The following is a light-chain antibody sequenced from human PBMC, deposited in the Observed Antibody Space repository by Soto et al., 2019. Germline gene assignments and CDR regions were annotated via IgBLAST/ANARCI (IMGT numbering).Light chain of an antibody. CDR3: SSYTSSSIYV. CDR2: DVS. J-gene: IGLJ1*01. Sequence: QSALTQPASVSGSPGQSITISCTGTSSDVGGYNYVSWYQQHPGKDPKLMIYDVSNRPSGVSNRFTGSKSGNTASLTISGLQAEDEADYYCSSYTSSSIYVFGTGTKLTVL. V-gene: IGLV2-14*01. CDR1: SSDVGGYNY.